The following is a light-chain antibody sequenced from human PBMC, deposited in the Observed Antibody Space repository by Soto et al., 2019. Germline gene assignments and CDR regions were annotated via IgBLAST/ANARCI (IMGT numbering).Light chain of an antibody. V-gene: IGKV3-15*01. CDR3: HQYNDWPRFT. J-gene: IGKJ3*01. CDR2: GAS. CDR1: QSVSTD. Sequence: EIVMTQSPATVSVSPGERATLSCRASQSVSTDLAWYQQKPGQAPRRLIYGASTRATGIPARFSGSGSGTEFTLTINSLQSEDLAIYYCHQYNDWPRFTFGPGTKVEIK.